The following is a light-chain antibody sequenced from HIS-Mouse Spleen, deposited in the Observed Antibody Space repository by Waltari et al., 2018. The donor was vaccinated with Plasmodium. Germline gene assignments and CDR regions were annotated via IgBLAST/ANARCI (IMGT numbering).Light chain of an antibody. J-gene: IGKJ3*01. V-gene: IGKV3-15*01. Sequence: EIVMTQSPATLSVSPGERATLSCRASQSGSSNLAWYQQKPGQAPRHLIYGASNRATGIPARCSGSGSGTEFTLTISSLQSEDCAVYYCQQYNNWSFTFGPGTKVDIK. CDR1: QSGSSN. CDR3: QQYNNWSFT. CDR2: GAS.